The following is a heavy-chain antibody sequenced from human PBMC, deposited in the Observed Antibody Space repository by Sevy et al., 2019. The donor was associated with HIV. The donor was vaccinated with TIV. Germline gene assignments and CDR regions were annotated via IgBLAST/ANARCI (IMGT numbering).Heavy chain of an antibody. J-gene: IGHJ4*02. CDR2: IKSKRDGGTT. D-gene: IGHD2-15*01. Sequence: GSLRLSCAASGFTFSNAWMSWVRQAPGKGLEWVGRIKSKRDGGTTEYAAPVKGRCTISREDSKNTLYLQMNSLKTDDTAIYYWTSDSKKRGLSALLDYWGQGTLVTVSS. CDR3: TSDSKKRGLSALLDY. CDR1: GFTFSNAW. V-gene: IGHV3-15*01.